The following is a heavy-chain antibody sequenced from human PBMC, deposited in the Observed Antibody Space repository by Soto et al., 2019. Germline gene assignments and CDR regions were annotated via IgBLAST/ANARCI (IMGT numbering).Heavy chain of an antibody. J-gene: IGHJ6*03. CDR1: GGSISSYY. Sequence: SETLSLTCTVSGGSISSYYWSWIRQPPGKGLEWIGYIYYSGSTNYNPSLKSRVTISVDTSKNQFSLKLSSVTAADTAVYYCARFGKRSQAAAGTRLLDYYYYMDVWGKGTTVTVSS. CDR3: ARFGKRSQAAAGTRLLDYYYYMDV. CDR2: IYYSGST. V-gene: IGHV4-59*01. D-gene: IGHD6-13*01.